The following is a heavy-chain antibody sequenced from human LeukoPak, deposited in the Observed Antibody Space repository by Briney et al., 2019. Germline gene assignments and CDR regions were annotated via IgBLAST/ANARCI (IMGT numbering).Heavy chain of an antibody. J-gene: IGHJ4*02. CDR1: GYTFTSYD. CDR3: ARGYRNWDFDY. D-gene: IGHD4-11*01. V-gene: IGHV1-8*03. CDR2: MNPNSGNT. Sequence: GASVKVSCKASGYTFTSYDINWVRQATGQGLEWMGWMNPNSGNTGYARKFQGRVTITRSTSISTAYMELSSLRSEDTAVYYCARGYRNWDFDYWGQGTLVTVSS.